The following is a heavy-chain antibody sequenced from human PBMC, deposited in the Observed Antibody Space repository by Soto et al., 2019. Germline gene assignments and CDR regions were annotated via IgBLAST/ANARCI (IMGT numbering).Heavy chain of an antibody. D-gene: IGHD3-10*01. CDR2: ISAYNGNT. J-gene: IGHJ6*02. V-gene: IGHV1-18*01. CDR3: ARRETGDYYYYDMDV. Sequence: ASVKVSCKASGYTFTSYGISWVRQAPGQGLEWMGWISAYNGNTNYAQKLQGRVTMTTDTSTSTAYMELRSLRSDDTAVYYCARRETGDYYYYDMDVWGQGTTVTVSS. CDR1: GYTFTSYG.